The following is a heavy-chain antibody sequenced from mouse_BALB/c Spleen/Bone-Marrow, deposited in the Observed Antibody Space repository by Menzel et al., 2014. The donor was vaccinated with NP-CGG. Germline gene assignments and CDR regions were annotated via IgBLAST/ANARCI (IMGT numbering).Heavy chain of an antibody. Sequence: VQLQQSGAELVRPGASVKLSCKASGYTFTSYRINWVKQRPGQGLEWIGNIYPSDSYTNYNQKFKDKATLTVDKSSSTAYMQLSSPTSEDSAVYYCTRGNHYFDYWGQGTTLTVSS. CDR2: IYPSDSYT. J-gene: IGHJ2*01. V-gene: IGHV1-69*02. D-gene: IGHD2-1*01. CDR3: TRGNHYFDY. CDR1: GYTFTSYR.